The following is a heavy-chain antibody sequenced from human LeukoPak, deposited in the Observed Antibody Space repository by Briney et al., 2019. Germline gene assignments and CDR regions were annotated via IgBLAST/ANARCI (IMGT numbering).Heavy chain of an antibody. V-gene: IGHV1-69*06. J-gene: IGHJ4*02. CDR3: ARDWLLRYSQGGFDY. Sequence: SVKVSCKASGGTFSSYAISWVRQAPGQGLEWMGGIIPIFGTANYAQKFQGRVTITADKSASTAYMELSSLRSEDTAVYYCARDWLLRYSQGGFDYWGQGTLVTVSS. D-gene: IGHD3-9*01. CDR2: IIPIFGTA. CDR1: GGTFSSYA.